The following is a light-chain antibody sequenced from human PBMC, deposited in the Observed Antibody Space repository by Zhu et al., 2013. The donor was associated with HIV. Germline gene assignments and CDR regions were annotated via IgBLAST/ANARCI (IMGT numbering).Light chain of an antibody. CDR3: QHYDNSPWT. CDR1: QSVSRS. J-gene: IGKJ1*01. Sequence: EIVLTQSPATLSLSPGETATLSCRASQSVSRSLGWYQQKPGQAPRLLIYADSRRATGIPDRFSGTGSGTDFTLTISSLEPEDFAIYYCQHYDNSPWTFGQGTRVDVK. V-gene: IGKV3-20*01. CDR2: ADS.